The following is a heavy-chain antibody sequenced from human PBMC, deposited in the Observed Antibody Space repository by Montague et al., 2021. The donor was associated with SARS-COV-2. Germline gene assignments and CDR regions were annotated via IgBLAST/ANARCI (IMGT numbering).Heavy chain of an antibody. D-gene: IGHD3-22*01. V-gene: IGHV4-59*01. CDR3: ARIWYSSGYQGIYYCDY. J-gene: IGHJ4*02. CDR1: GSSNSGAD. Sequence: SETLSLTCSRPGSSNSGADRKSTRLNSSNQLNSYAVFCLSKKTNYNPSLKSRVTISVDTSKNQFSLKLSSVTAADTAVYYCARIWYSSGYQGIYYCDYWGQGTLVTV. CDR2: FCLSKKT.